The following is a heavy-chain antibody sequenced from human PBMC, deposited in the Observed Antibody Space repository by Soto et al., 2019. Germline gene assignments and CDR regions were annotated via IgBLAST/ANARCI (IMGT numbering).Heavy chain of an antibody. D-gene: IGHD2-21*02. Sequence: PGGSLRLSCAASGFTFSNAWMNWVRQAPGKGLEWVGHIKSKTDGGTTDYAAPVKGRFTISRDDSKNTLYLQMNSLKTEDTAVYYCTTGGLSWGQGTLVTVSS. CDR3: TTGGLS. V-gene: IGHV3-15*07. J-gene: IGHJ5*02. CDR2: IKSKTDGGTT. CDR1: GFTFSNAW.